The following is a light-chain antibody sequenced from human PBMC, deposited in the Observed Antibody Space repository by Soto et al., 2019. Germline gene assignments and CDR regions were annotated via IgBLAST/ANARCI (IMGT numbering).Light chain of an antibody. V-gene: IGKV1-27*01. J-gene: IGKJ1*01. CDR2: AAS. Sequence: DIQMTQSPSSLSASVGDRVTITCRASQGISNYLAWYQQKPGKVPKLLIYAASTLQSGAPSRFSGSGSGTDFTLTISSRQPEDVAPYYCQQYNSAPRTVGQGIKVEIK. CDR1: QGISNY. CDR3: QQYNSAPRT.